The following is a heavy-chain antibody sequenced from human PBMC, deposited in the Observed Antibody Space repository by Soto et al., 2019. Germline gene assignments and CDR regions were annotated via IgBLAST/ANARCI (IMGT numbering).Heavy chain of an antibody. D-gene: IGHD3-22*01. J-gene: IGHJ3*02. CDR3: ARDPSITMIVSDDAFDI. CDR1: GFTFSSYW. CDR2: INSDGSST. V-gene: IGHV3-74*01. Sequence: EVQLVESGGGLVQPGGSLRLSCAASGFTFSSYWMHWVRQAPGKGLVWVSRINSDGSSTSYADSVKGRFTISRDNAKNTLYLQMNSLRVEDTAVYYCARDPSITMIVSDDAFDIWGQGTMVTVSS.